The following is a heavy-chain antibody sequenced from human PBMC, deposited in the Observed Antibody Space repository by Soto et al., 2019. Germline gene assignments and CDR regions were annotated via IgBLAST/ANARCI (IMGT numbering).Heavy chain of an antibody. D-gene: IGHD1-26*01. CDR1: GFTFSSYA. CDR3: AKTSPAYSGSYLTPDY. V-gene: IGHV3-23*01. CDR2: ISGSGGST. Sequence: GGSLRLSCAASGFTFSSYAMSWVRQAPGKGLEWVSAISGSGGSTYYADSVKGRFTISRDNSKNTLYLQMNSLRAEDTAVYYCAKTSPAYSGSYLTPDYWGQGTLVTVSS. J-gene: IGHJ4*02.